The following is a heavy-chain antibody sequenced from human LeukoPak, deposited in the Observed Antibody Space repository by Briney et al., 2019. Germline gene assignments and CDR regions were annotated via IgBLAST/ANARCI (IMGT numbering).Heavy chain of an antibody. CDR1: GRSISSSSFY. D-gene: IGHD3-16*01. Sequence: ASETLSLTCTVSGRSISSSSFYWGWIRQPPGKGLEWIGSIYYSGSTYYNASLKSRVTISVDTPKNQFSLRLSFVTAADTAVYYCARHLATDGGRSLDYWGQGTLVTVSS. CDR3: ARHLATDGGRSLDY. CDR2: IYYSGST. J-gene: IGHJ4*02. V-gene: IGHV4-39*01.